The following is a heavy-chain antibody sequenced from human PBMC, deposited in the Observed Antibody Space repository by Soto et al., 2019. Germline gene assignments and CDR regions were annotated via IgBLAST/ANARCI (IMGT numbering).Heavy chain of an antibody. D-gene: IGHD6-19*01. V-gene: IGHV3-21*01. CDR1: GFTFSSYS. CDR2: ISSSSSYI. CDR3: ARHRRSGSLTVPFDY. Sequence: GGSLRLSCAASGFTFSSYSMNWVRQAPGKGLEWVSSISSSSSYIYYADSVKGRFTISRDNAKNSLYLQMNSLRAEDTALYYCARHRRSGSLTVPFDYWGQGTLVTVSS. J-gene: IGHJ4*02.